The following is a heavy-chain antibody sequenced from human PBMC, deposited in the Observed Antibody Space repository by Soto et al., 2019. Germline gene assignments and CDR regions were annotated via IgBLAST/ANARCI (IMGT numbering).Heavy chain of an antibody. J-gene: IGHJ4*02. CDR2: INNDGSST. CDR3: ARDRGYGTPFDY. D-gene: IGHD5-12*01. CDR1: GFTFSSYW. V-gene: IGHV3-74*03. Sequence: EVPLVESGGGLVQPGGSLRLSCAASGFTFSSYWIHWVRQAPGKGPVWVSRINNDGSSTMYADSVKGRFTISRDNAKNTLYLQMNSLRAEDTAVYYCARDRGYGTPFDYWGQGTLVTVSS.